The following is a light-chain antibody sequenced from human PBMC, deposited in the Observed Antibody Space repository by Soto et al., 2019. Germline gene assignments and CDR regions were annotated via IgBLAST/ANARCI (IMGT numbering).Light chain of an antibody. CDR1: QSISSW. CDR3: QQYNSYST. CDR2: DAS. Sequence: DIQMTQSPSTLCASVGVRVTITCRASQSISSWLAWYQQKPGKAPKLLIYDASSLESGVPSRFSGSGSGTEFTLTISSLQPDDFATYYCQQYNSYSTFGQGTKVDIK. V-gene: IGKV1-5*01. J-gene: IGKJ1*01.